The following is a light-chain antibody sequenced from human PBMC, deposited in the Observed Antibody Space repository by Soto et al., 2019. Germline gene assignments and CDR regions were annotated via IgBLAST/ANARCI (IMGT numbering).Light chain of an antibody. V-gene: IGLV4-60*03. CDR2: LEGSGNY. CDR3: ETWDSNIGV. CDR1: SGHSSHI. J-gene: IGLJ3*02. Sequence: VLTQSSSASASLGSSVKLTCTLNSGHSSHIIAWHQQQPGKAPRYLMKLEGSGNYNKGSGVPDRFSGSSSGADRYLTISNLQSEDEADYYCETWDSNIGVFGEGTKVTVL.